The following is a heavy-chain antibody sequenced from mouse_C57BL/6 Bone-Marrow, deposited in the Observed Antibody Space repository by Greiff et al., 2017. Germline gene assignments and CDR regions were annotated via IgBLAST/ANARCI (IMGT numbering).Heavy chain of an antibody. J-gene: IGHJ2*01. D-gene: IGHD2-3*01. Sequence: EVQRVESGGDLVKPGGSLKLSCAASGFTFSSYGMSWVRQTPDKRLEWVATISSGGSYTYYPASVKGRFTISRDNAKNTLYLQMSSLKSEDTAMYYCARQGSYDGYYGYWGQGTTLTVSS. V-gene: IGHV5-6*01. CDR3: ARQGSYDGYYGY. CDR1: GFTFSSYG. CDR2: ISSGGSYT.